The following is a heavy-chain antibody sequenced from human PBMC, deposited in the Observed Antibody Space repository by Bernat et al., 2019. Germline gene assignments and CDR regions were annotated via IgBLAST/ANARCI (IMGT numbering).Heavy chain of an antibody. Sequence: LQLQESGPGLVKPSETLSLTCTVSGGSISSSSYYWGWIRQPPGKGLEWISSISSYSTSIYYADSVKGRFTISRDNAKNSLYLQMNSLRAEDTAVYYCASRHIITGRFDPWGQGTLVTVSS. CDR2: ISSYSTSI. D-gene: IGHD3-22*01. V-gene: IGHV3-21*04. CDR1: GGSISSSS. J-gene: IGHJ5*02. CDR3: ASRHIITGRFDP.